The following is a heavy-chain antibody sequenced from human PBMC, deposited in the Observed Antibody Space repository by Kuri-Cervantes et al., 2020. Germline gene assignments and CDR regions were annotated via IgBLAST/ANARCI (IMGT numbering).Heavy chain of an antibody. CDR2: IKSKTDGGTT. CDR3: TVSLGVAYYDFWSGYVI. J-gene: IGHJ3*02. D-gene: IGHD3-3*01. Sequence: GESLKISCAASGFTFSNAWMSWVRQAPGRGLEWVGRIKSKTDGGTTDYAAPVKGRLTISRDDSKNTLYLQMNSLKTEDTAVYYCTVSLGVAYYDFWSGYVIWGQGTMVTVSS. CDR1: GFTFSNAW. V-gene: IGHV3-15*01.